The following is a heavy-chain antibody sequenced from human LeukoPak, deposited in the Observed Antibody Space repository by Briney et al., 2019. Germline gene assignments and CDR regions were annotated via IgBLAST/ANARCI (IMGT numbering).Heavy chain of an antibody. CDR2: ISSSGITI. J-gene: IGHJ4*02. V-gene: IGHV3-48*01. Sequence: GGSLRLSCAASGFTISSYSMSWVRQAPGKGLEWVSYISSSGITIYYADSVRGRFTISRDNAKNSLYLQMNSLRAEDTAVYYCARARSAYYFDYWGQGTLVTVYS. CDR1: GFTISSYS. D-gene: IGHD2-15*01. CDR3: ARARSAYYFDY.